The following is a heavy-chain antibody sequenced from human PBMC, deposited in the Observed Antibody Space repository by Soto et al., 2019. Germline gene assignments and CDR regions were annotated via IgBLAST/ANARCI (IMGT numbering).Heavy chain of an antibody. CDR1: GYTFTSYD. Sequence: QVQLVQSGAAVKKPGASVKVSCKASGYTFTSYDLNWVRQATGQGLEWMGWMNPNSGNTGYAQTFQGRVTMTKNTSMGTANMELSNPRSEDTGMYYFARARYGDNVDYWCQGSLVT. J-gene: IGHJ4*02. D-gene: IGHD4-17*01. CDR2: MNPNSGNT. V-gene: IGHV1-8*01. CDR3: ARARYGDNVDY.